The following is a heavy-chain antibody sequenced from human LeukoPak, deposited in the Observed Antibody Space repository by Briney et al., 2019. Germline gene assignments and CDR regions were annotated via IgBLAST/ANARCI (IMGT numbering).Heavy chain of an antibody. CDR3: ARGRLLYFDWSSLSGWFDP. Sequence: SETLSLTCAVYGGSFSGYYWSWIRQPPGKGLEWIGEINHSGSTNYNPSLKSRVTISVDTSKIQFSLKLSSVTAADTAVYYCARGRLLYFDWSSLSGWFDPWGQGTLVTVSS. CDR2: INHSGST. CDR1: GGSFSGYY. D-gene: IGHD3-9*01. V-gene: IGHV4-34*01. J-gene: IGHJ5*02.